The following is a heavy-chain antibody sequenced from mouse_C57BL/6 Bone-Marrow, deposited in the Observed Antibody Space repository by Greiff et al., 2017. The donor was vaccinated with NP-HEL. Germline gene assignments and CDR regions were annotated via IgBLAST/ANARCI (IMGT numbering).Heavy chain of an antibody. Sequence: EVQVVESGGGLVQSGRSLRLSCATSGFTFSDFYMEWVRQAPGKGLEWIAASRNKANDYTTEYSASVKGRFIVSRDTSQSILYLQMNALRAEDTAIYYCARDPYYHGSSPHSYWYFDVWGTGTTVTVSS. CDR1: GFTFSDFY. J-gene: IGHJ1*03. D-gene: IGHD1-1*01. V-gene: IGHV7-1*01. CDR3: ARDPYYHGSSPHSYWYFDV. CDR2: SRNKANDYTT.